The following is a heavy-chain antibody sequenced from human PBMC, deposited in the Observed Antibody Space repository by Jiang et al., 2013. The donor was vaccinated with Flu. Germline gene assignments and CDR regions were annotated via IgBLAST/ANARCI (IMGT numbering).Heavy chain of an antibody. V-gene: IGHV5-51*01. J-gene: IGHJ5*02. CDR2: IYPGDSDT. CDR3: ARTPYSSGENWFDP. D-gene: IGHD6-19*01. Sequence: MPGKGLEWMGIIYPGDSDTRYSPSFQGQVTISADKSISTAYLQWSSLKASDTAMYYCARTPYSSGENWFDPWGQGTLVTVSS.